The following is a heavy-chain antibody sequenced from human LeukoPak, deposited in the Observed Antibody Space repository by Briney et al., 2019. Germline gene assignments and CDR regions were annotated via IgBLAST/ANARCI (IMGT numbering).Heavy chain of an antibody. CDR1: GGTFSSYA. V-gene: IGHV1-69*05. D-gene: IGHD3-22*01. CDR3: ASTGYYDSSGYYLLDY. J-gene: IGHJ4*02. CDR2: IIPIFGTA. Sequence: GSSVKVSCKASGGTFSSYAISWVRQAPGQGLEWMGGIIPIFGTANYAQKFQCRVTITTDESTSTAYMELSSLRSEDTAVYYCASTGYYDSSGYYLLDYWGQGTWSPSPQ.